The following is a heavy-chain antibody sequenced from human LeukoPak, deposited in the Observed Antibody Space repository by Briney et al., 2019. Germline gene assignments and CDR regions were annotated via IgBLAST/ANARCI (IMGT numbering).Heavy chain of an antibody. CDR3: AREKGGGTEEYYYYGMDV. D-gene: IGHD6-25*01. CDR2: INPNSSGT. V-gene: IGHV1-2*04. Sequence: ASVKVSCKASGYTFTSYDINWVRQAPGQGLEWMGWINPNSSGTNYAQKFQGWVTMTRDTSISTAYMELSRLRSDDTAVYYCAREKGGGTEEYYYYGMDVWGQGTTVTVSS. J-gene: IGHJ6*02. CDR1: GYTFTSYD.